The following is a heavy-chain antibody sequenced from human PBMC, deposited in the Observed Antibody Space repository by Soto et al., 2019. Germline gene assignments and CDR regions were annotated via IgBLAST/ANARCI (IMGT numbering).Heavy chain of an antibody. V-gene: IGHV4-61*08. D-gene: IGHD3-16*02. CDR2: IYYSGST. Sequence: SETLSLTCTVSGVTMSHGGYSWGWIRQSPGKGLEWIGYIYYSGSTNYNPSLKSRVTISVDTSKNQFSLKLSSVTAADTAVYYCAREYDYVWGSYRTYYFDYWGQGTLVTVSS. J-gene: IGHJ4*02. CDR1: GVTMSHGGYS. CDR3: AREYDYVWGSYRTYYFDY.